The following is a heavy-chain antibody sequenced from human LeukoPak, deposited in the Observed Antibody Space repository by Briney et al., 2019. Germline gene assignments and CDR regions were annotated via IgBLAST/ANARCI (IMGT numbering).Heavy chain of an antibody. Sequence: PSESLSLTCTVSGDSITSGTYYWGWIRQPAGKGLEWIGYIYYSGSTNYNPSLKSRVTISVDTSKNQFSLKLSSVTAADTAVYYFARAKGIAVAGLGLFAFDIWGQGTMVTVSS. CDR1: GDSITSGTYY. V-gene: IGHV4-61*10. J-gene: IGHJ3*02. CDR3: ARAKGIAVAGLGLFAFDI. CDR2: IYYSGST. D-gene: IGHD6-19*01.